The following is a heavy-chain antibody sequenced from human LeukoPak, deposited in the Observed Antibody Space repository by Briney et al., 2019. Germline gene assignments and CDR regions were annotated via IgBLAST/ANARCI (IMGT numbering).Heavy chain of an antibody. D-gene: IGHD2-2*01. CDR1: GFIFSDYY. V-gene: IGHV3-11*01. CDR2: ISSSGSTI. J-gene: IGHJ4*02. Sequence: PGGSLRLSCAASGFIFSDYYMSWIRQAPGKGLEWVSYISSSGSTIYYADSVKGRFTISRDNAKNSLYLQMNSLRAEDTAVYYCAKVTDKPGYYFDYWGQGTLVTVSS. CDR3: AKVTDKPGYYFDY.